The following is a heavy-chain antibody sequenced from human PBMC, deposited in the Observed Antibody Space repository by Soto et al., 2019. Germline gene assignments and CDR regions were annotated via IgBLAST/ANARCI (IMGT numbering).Heavy chain of an antibody. Sequence: HPGWSLRLSCAASGFTFDDYALHWVRQAPGKGLEWVSGIAWNRDNIGYADSVKGRFTISRASAKTSLYLEMNSLRTEDTGFYYCVKDLGSNWSFNGFEVWGQGTKVTVSS. CDR3: VKDLGSNWSFNGFEV. CDR2: IAWNRDNI. CDR1: GFTFDDYA. D-gene: IGHD4-4*01. J-gene: IGHJ3*01. V-gene: IGHV3-9*01.